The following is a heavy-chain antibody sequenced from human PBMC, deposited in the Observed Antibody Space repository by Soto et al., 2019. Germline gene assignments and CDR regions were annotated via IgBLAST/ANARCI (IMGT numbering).Heavy chain of an antibody. D-gene: IGHD3-16*01. CDR1: GYNFRDYY. J-gene: IGHJ4*02. CDR3: ATLGAGAFDY. Sequence: QVQLVQSGAEVKNPGASVKVSCKTSGYNFRDYYIHWVRQAPGQGLEGMGYIDSNRGGTKYAQKFQGRVSMTRDTSIATAYLELTRLTADDTAVYYCATLGAGAFDYWGQGSLVTVS. CDR2: IDSNRGGT. V-gene: IGHV1-2*02.